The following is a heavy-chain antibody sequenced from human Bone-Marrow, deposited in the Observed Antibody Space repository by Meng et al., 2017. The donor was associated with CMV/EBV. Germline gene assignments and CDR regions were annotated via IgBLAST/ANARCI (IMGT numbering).Heavy chain of an antibody. Sequence: SETLSLTCAVYGGSFSGYYWSWIRQPPGKGREWIGEINHSGSTNYNPSLKSRVTISVDTSKNQFSLKLSSVTAADTAVYYCARTDFWSGHQRGFYYYYGMDVWGQGTTVTVSS. V-gene: IGHV4-34*01. CDR3: ARTDFWSGHQRGFYYYYGMDV. CDR1: GGSFSGYY. CDR2: INHSGST. D-gene: IGHD3-3*01. J-gene: IGHJ6*02.